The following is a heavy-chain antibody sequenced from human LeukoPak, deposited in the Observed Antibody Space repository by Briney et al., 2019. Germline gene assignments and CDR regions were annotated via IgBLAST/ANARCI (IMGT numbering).Heavy chain of an antibody. J-gene: IGHJ4*02. CDR3: ARVVTTSED. V-gene: IGHV3-74*01. CDR1: GFTFSSYW. CDR2: INSDGSNT. Sequence: GGSLRLSCAASGFTFSSYWMHWVRHAPGKGLVWVSRINSDGSNTTYADSVKGRFMISRDNAKNTLYLQMNSLRAEDTAVYYCARVVTTSEDWGQGTLVTVSS. D-gene: IGHD1-14*01.